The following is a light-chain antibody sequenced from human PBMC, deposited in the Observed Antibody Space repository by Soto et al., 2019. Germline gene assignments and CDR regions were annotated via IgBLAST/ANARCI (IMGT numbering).Light chain of an antibody. CDR1: SSDVGGPNY. J-gene: IGLJ1*01. CDR3: SSYISSSTLFV. V-gene: IGLV2-14*01. CDR2: EVI. Sequence: QSALTQPASVSGSPGQSITISCNGSSSDVGGPNYVSWYQQHPGKAPKLMIYEVINRPSGVSNRFSGSKSGNAASLTISGLLAEDEADYYCSSYISSSTLFVFGTGTKLTVL.